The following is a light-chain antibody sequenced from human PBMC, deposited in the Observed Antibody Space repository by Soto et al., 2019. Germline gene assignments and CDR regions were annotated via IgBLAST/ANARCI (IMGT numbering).Light chain of an antibody. CDR1: QDIGSW. Sequence: DIQVTQSPSSMSRSXGHGVTISXXAGQDIGSWLTWYQHKPGKAPKLLISTASSLQSGVPSRFSGSGSGTEFTLTISSLQPEDFATYYCQQANSFPLTFGGGTKVDIK. J-gene: IGKJ4*01. CDR2: TAS. CDR3: QQANSFPLT. V-gene: IGKV1D-12*01.